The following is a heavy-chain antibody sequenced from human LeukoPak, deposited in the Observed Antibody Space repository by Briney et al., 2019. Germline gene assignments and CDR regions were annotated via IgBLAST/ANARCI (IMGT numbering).Heavy chain of an antibody. CDR3: ARGPSGYSYENWFDP. CDR2: IHHSGST. J-gene: IGHJ5*02. CDR1: GGSISSGGYY. Sequence: SETLSLTCTVSGGSISSGGYYWSWIRQPPGKGLEWIGYIHHSGSTYYNPSLKSRVTISVDRSKNQFSLKLSSVTAADTAVYYCARGPSGYSYENWFDPWGQGTLVTVSS. D-gene: IGHD5-18*01. V-gene: IGHV4-30-2*01.